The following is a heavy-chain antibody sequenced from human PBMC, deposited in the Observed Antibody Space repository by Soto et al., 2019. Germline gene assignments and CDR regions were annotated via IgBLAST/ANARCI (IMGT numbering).Heavy chain of an antibody. J-gene: IGHJ4*02. D-gene: IGHD3-16*01. CDR2: IHHSGIS. CDR1: GGSVNDGNFY. V-gene: IGHV4-61*01. Sequence: QVQLQESGPGLVKPSETLSLTCSVPGGSVNDGNFYWNWIRQSPGKGLEWIGYIHHSGISNYNPSLKSRVTISVDTSKNAFALKLISLTAADTPVHYCAGGLPRGALPSHLHRWGQVTHVTVSA. CDR3: AGGLPRGALPSHLHR.